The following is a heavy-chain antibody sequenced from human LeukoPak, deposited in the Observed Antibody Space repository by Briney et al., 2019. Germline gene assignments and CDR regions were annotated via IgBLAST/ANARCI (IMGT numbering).Heavy chain of an antibody. J-gene: IGHJ4*02. D-gene: IGHD3-10*01. Sequence: SETLSLTCNVSGGSISPYYWSWIRQPPGKGLEWIGSISYSGSANYSPSLKSRVSISVDTSKNQFSLKLTSVTAADTAVHYCARVYYGSGSYVGDYFDYWGQGTLVTVSS. CDR2: ISYSGSA. CDR1: GGSISPYY. V-gene: IGHV4-59*08. CDR3: ARVYYGSGSYVGDYFDY.